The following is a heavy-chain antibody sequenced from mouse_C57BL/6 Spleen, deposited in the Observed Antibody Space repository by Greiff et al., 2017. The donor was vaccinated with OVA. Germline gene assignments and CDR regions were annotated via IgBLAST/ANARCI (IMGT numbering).Heavy chain of an antibody. CDR1: GYAFTNYL. CDR3: ARKDYYGSFDY. D-gene: IGHD1-1*01. J-gene: IGHJ2*01. V-gene: IGHV1-54*01. CDR2: INPGSGGT. Sequence: VQLQQSGAELVRPGTSVKVSCKASGYAFTNYLIEWVKQRPGQGLEWIGVINPGSGGTNSNEKFKGKATLTADKSSSTAYMQLSSLTSEDSAVYFCARKDYYGSFDYWGQGTTLTVSS.